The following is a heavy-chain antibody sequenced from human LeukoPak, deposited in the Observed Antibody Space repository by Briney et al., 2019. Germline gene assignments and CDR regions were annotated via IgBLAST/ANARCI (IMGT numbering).Heavy chain of an antibody. D-gene: IGHD3-9*01. J-gene: IGHJ5*02. CDR1: GGSFSGYY. Sequence: SETLSLTCAVYGGSFSGYYWSWIRQPPGKGLEWIAYISDRGSTKYNLSLKSRVTISVDTSKNQFSLKLSDVIAADTAVYYCARGFDGVAGWFDPWGQGTLVTVSS. CDR3: ARGFDGVAGWFDP. V-gene: IGHV4-34*01. CDR2: ISDRGST.